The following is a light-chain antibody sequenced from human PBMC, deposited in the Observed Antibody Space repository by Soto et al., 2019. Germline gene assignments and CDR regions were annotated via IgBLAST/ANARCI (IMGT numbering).Light chain of an antibody. CDR2: DAS. CDR1: QDISNY. J-gene: IGKJ2*01. CDR3: QHQDT. V-gene: IGKV1-33*01. Sequence: DIPMTQSPSSLSASVGDRVTITCQASQDISNYLNWYQQKPGKAPKLLIYDASNLETGVPSRFSGSGSGTDFTFTISSLQPEDIATYYCQHQDTFGQGTKLEIK.